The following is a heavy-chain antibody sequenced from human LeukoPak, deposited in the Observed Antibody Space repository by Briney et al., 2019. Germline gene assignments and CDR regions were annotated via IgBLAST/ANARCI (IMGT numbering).Heavy chain of an antibody. Sequence: PGGSLRLSCAASGFTFSGSWIHWVRQAPGKGLVWVSRINSDGSSISYADSVKGRFTISRDDAKNTLYLQMNSLRAEDTAVYYCVRGGESTWSWGQGTLVTVSS. V-gene: IGHV3-74*01. J-gene: IGHJ5*02. D-gene: IGHD2-15*01. CDR3: VRGGESTWS. CDR1: GFTFSGSW. CDR2: INSDGSSI.